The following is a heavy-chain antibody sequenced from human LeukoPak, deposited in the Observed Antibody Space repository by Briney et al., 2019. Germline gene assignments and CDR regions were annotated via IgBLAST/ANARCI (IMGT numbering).Heavy chain of an antibody. D-gene: IGHD3-22*01. J-gene: IGHJ4*02. CDR3: ASETYYYDSSGYYYYFDY. V-gene: IGHV1-2*02. Sequence: GASVKVSCKASGYTFTGYYMHWARQAPGQGLEWMGWINPNSGGTNYAQKFQGRVTMTRDTSISTAYMELSRLRSDDTAVYYCASETYYYDSSGYYYYFDYWGQGTLVTVSS. CDR2: INPNSGGT. CDR1: GYTFTGYY.